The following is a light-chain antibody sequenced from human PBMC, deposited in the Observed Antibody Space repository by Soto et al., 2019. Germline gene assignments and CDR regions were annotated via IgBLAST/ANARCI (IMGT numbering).Light chain of an antibody. CDR1: TGAVTSGHY. V-gene: IGLV7-46*01. CDR2: DTN. CDR3: LLIYPGVGEV. Sequence: QAVVTQEPSLTVSPGGTVTLTCGSSTGAVTSGHYPHWFQQKSGQAPRTLIYDTNNRHSWTPARFSGSLLGGKGALTLSDAKPEDEADYYCLLIYPGVGEVFGTGTKLTVL. J-gene: IGLJ1*01.